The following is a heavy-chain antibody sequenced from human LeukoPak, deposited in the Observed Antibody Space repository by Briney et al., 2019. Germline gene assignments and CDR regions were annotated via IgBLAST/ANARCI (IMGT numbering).Heavy chain of an antibody. J-gene: IGHJ4*02. CDR3: ARDWNSDPNY. CDR2: MYHSGNT. CDR1: GYFISSGYY. V-gene: IGHV4-38-2*02. D-gene: IGHD1/OR15-1a*01. Sequence: PSETLSLTCTVSGYFISSGYYWGWIRQPPGKGLEWIGSMYHSGNTYYNPSLKSRVTISIDTSKNQFSLELSSVTAADTAVYYCARDWNSDPNYWGQGTLATVSS.